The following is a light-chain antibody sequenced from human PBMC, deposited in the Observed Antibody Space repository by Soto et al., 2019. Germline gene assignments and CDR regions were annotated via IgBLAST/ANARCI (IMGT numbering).Light chain of an antibody. J-gene: IGLJ1*01. CDR3: SSYTSSSTS. Sequence: QSVLTQPASVSWSPGQSITISCTGTSCDVGGYNYVSWYQQHPGKAPKLMIYDVSNRPSGVSNRFSGSKSGNTASLTISGLQAEDEADYYCSSYTSSSTSFGTGTKVTVL. CDR1: SCDVGGYNY. CDR2: DVS. V-gene: IGLV2-14*01.